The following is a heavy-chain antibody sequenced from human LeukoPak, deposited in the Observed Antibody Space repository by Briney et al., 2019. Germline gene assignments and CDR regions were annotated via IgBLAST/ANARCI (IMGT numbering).Heavy chain of an antibody. CDR1: GFTVSSNY. D-gene: IGHD5-24*01. Sequence: GGSLRLSCAASGFTVSSNYMSWVRQAPGKGLEWVSVIYSGGSTYYADSVKGRFTISRDNSKNTLYLQMNSLRAEDTAVYYCAHPSEMATINPWGYEDVYFDYWGQGTLVTVSS. J-gene: IGHJ4*02. V-gene: IGHV3-66*01. CDR3: AHPSEMATINPWGYEDVYFDY. CDR2: IYSGGST.